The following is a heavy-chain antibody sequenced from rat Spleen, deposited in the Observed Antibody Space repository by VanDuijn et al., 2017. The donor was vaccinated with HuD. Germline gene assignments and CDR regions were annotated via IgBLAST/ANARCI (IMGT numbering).Heavy chain of an antibody. Sequence: EVQLVESGGGLVQPGRSLKLSCAASGFSFSSFPMAWVRQAPKKGLEWVATISSGGGATYYSDSVKGRFTISRDNANSILYLQMDSLRSEDTATYYCTRDRIIRSTGFDYWGQGVMVTVSS. CDR3: TRDRIIRSTGFDY. V-gene: IGHV5-46*01. J-gene: IGHJ2*01. CDR2: ISSGGGAT. CDR1: GFSFSSFP. D-gene: IGHD4-1*01.